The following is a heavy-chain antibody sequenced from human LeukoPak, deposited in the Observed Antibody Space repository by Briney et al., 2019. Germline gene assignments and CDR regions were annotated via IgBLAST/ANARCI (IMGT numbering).Heavy chain of an antibody. J-gene: IGHJ4*02. Sequence: GGSLRLSCAASGFTFSSYAMSWVRQAPGKGLEWVSYISSSGSTIYYADSVKGRFTISRDNAKNSLYLQMNSLRAEDTAVYYCARTVVTSLDYWGQGTLVTVSS. CDR1: GFTFSSYA. D-gene: IGHD4-23*01. V-gene: IGHV3-48*03. CDR2: ISSSGSTI. CDR3: ARTVVTSLDY.